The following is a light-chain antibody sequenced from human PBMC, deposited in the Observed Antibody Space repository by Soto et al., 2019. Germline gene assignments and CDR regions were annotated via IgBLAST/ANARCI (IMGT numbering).Light chain of an antibody. CDR2: DVI. CDR1: SSDAGDYEH. Sequence: QSVLTQPPSVSGSPGQSVTIYCTVTSSDAGDYEHVSWYQLAPGTAPKLLISDVINRPSGVSDRFSGSRSGNTASLTISGLQPEDEAEYYCGLFLRTAPWVFGAGTKVTVL. J-gene: IGLJ3*02. V-gene: IGLV2-18*01. CDR3: GLFLRTAPWV.